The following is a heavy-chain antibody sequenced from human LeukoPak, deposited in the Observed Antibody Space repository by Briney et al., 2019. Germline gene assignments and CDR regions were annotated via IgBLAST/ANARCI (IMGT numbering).Heavy chain of an antibody. CDR3: ARICSTTDCLISA. V-gene: IGHV3-74*01. J-gene: IGHJ4*02. CDR1: GCTFSRYW. Sequence: GGSLRLSCAASGCTFSRYWMHWVRQAPGKGLVWVSRINSDGSYTSYADFVKGRFTISRDNAKNTVYLQMSSLRAEDTAVYYCARICSTTDCLISAWGQGTLVTVSS. D-gene: IGHD2-2*01. CDR2: INSDGSYT.